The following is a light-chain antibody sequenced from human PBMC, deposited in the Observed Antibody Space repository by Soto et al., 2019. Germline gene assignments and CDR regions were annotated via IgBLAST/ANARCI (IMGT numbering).Light chain of an antibody. Sequence: DIQMTQSPSSVSASVGDRVTMTCRASQGISSWLAWYQQKPGKAPKLLIYAASSLHSGVPSRFSGSASATEFTLTISSLQPDDFATYYCQQGYTTPITFGQGTRLENK. CDR2: AAS. CDR3: QQGYTTPIT. J-gene: IGKJ5*01. V-gene: IGKV1-12*01. CDR1: QGISSW.